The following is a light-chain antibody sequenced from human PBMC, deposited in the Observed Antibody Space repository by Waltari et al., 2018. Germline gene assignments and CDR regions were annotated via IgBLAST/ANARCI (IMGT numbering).Light chain of an antibody. V-gene: IGLV2-14*03. Sequence: QSALTQPASVSGSPGQSISISCTGISSDGGRVNFVSWYQQHPGKAPKLMIYDVFNRPSGVSTRFSGSKSDNAASLAISGLQAEDEAVYYCSSYTASPPHVVFGGGTK. J-gene: IGLJ2*01. CDR1: SSDGGRVNF. CDR2: DVF. CDR3: SSYTASPPHVV.